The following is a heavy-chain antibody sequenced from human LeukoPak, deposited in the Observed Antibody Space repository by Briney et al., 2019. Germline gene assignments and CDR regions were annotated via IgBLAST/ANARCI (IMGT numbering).Heavy chain of an antibody. Sequence: GGSLRLSCTVSGHPFSSFTLNWVRQSPGKGLEWVSSISSSSTYTYYADSVKGRFTISRDNAKNSLYLQMNSLRAEDTAVYYCATGDKELLFKRRKGGFDPWGQGTLVTVTS. CDR2: ISSSSTYT. CDR1: GHPFSSFT. J-gene: IGHJ5*02. V-gene: IGHV3-21*01. D-gene: IGHD2-2*01. CDR3: ATGDKELLFKRRKGGFDP.